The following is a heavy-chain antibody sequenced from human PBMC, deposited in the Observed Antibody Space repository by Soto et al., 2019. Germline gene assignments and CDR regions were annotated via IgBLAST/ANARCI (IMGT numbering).Heavy chain of an antibody. J-gene: IGHJ4*02. Sequence: QVQLVESGGGVVQPGRSLRLSCAASGFTFSHYGIHWVRQAPGKGLEWLAVISYDGSNKHYADSVKGRFTVSRDNSKNTLYLQMNSLRAEDTAGYCCARYSGKYQGPIDYWGQGTLVTVSS. CDR3: ARYSGKYQGPIDY. CDR1: GFTFSHYG. V-gene: IGHV3-30*03. D-gene: IGHD1-26*01. CDR2: ISYDGSNK.